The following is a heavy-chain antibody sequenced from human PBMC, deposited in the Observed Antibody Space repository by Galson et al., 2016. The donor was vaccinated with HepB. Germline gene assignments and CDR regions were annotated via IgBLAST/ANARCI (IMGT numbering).Heavy chain of an antibody. CDR3: VRAEDYYYGSSGYYPHHFDS. V-gene: IGHV3-48*02. J-gene: IGHJ4*02. Sequence: SLRLSCATSGFKFTHYSINWVRQAPGKGLEWVSYMSSDGSTTYHADSVKGRFTISRDTARNPVSLQMNSLRDEDTAIYYCVRAEDYYYGSSGYYPHHFDSWGQGTLVTVSS. CDR1: GFKFTHYS. D-gene: IGHD3-22*01. CDR2: MSSDGSTT.